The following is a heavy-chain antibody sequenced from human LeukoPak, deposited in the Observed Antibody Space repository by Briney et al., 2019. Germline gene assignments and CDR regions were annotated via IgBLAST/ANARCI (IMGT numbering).Heavy chain of an antibody. Sequence: KSSETLSLTCAVSDYSISSAHYWGWIRQPPGKGLEWIGSIYHSGNTYYNPSVESRVTISVDTPKNHFSLKLSSVTAADTAVYYCARVVQLALVAGDYFDFWGQGTLVTVSS. CDR2: IYHSGNT. J-gene: IGHJ4*02. V-gene: IGHV4-38-2*01. D-gene: IGHD5-18*01. CDR3: ARVVQLALVAGDYFDF. CDR1: DYSISSAHY.